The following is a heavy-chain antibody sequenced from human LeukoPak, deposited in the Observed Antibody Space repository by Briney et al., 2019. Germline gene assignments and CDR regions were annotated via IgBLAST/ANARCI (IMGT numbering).Heavy chain of an antibody. V-gene: IGHV3-23*01. D-gene: IGHD3-22*01. CDR2: VTGSGIST. Sequence: SGGSLRLSCAASGFTFSNYAMTWVRQTPGKGLEWVSIVTGSGISTYYVDSVKGRFTISRDNSKNTLYLQMNSLRAEDTAVYYCARDNAMGDSRRGYYYYGMDVWGQGTTVTVSS. CDR1: GFTFSNYA. J-gene: IGHJ6*02. CDR3: ARDNAMGDSRRGYYYYGMDV.